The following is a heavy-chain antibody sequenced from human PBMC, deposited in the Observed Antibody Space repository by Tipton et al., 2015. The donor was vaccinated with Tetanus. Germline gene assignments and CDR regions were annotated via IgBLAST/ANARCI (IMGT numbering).Heavy chain of an antibody. CDR1: GASISSYY. V-gene: IGHV4-59*08. J-gene: IGHJ4*02. CDR2: THHSGNT. Sequence: TLSLTCSVSGASISSYYWNWIRQVPGKGLEWIGYTHHSGNTNYNPSLSGRVPTSVDTSKNQFSLKLSSVTAADTAVYYCARIYDFWSGYYSDHWGQGTLVTVSS. CDR3: ARIYDFWSGYYSDH. D-gene: IGHD3-3*01.